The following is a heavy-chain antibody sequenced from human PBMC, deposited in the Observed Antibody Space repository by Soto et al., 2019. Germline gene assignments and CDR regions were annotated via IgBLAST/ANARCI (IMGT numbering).Heavy chain of an antibody. V-gene: IGHV3-30-3*01. D-gene: IGHD2-15*01. CDR3: AREWQYCSGGSCYGDGFDP. J-gene: IGHJ5*02. CDR2: ISYDGSNK. CDR1: GFTFSSYA. Sequence: QVQLVESGGGVVQPGRSLRLSCAASGFTFSSYAMHWVRQAPGKGLEWVAVISYDGSNKYYADSVKGRFTISRDNSKNTLYLQMNSLRAEDTAVYYCAREWQYCSGGSCYGDGFDPWGQGTLVTVSS.